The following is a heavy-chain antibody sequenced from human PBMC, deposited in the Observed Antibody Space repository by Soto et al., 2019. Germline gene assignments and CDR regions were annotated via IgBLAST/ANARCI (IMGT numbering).Heavy chain of an antibody. Sequence: ASVTVSCKASGYTFTSYYMHWVRQAPGQGLEWMGIINPSRGSTSYAQKLQGRVTMTRDTPTITVYMELSSLRSEDTAVYYCAGTGACYLPFDYWGQGTLVTVSS. CDR3: AGTGACYLPFDY. J-gene: IGHJ4*02. D-gene: IGHD1-1*01. V-gene: IGHV1-46*04. CDR2: INPSRGST. CDR1: GYTFTSYY.